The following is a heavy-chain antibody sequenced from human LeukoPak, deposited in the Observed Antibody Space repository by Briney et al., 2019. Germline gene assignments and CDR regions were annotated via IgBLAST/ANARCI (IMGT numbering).Heavy chain of an antibody. D-gene: IGHD4-23*01. J-gene: IGHJ6*03. CDR3: ARIGGNSATYYYYYYYMDV. Sequence: ASVKVSCKASGGTFSSYAISWVRQAPGQGLEWMGGIIPIFGTANYAQKFQGRVTMTRNTSISTAYMELSSLRSEDTAVYYCARIGGNSATYYYYYYYMDVWGKGTTVTISS. CDR1: GGTFSSYA. V-gene: IGHV1-69*05. CDR2: IIPIFGTA.